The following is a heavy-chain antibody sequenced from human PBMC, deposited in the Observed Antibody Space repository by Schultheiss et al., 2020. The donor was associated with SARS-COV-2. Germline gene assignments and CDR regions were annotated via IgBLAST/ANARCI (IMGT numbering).Heavy chain of an antibody. D-gene: IGHD3-22*01. J-gene: IGHJ6*02. CDR1: GFTFSSYA. Sequence: GGSLRLSCAASGFTFSSYAMHWVRQAPEKGLQWVSAISSSGSTYYADSVKGRFTISRDNSKNTLYLQMNSLRAEDTAVYYCAKGDDSSGYYYAYYYYGMDVWGQGTTVTVSS. V-gene: IGHV3-23*01. CDR2: ISSSGST. CDR3: AKGDDSSGYYYAYYYYGMDV.